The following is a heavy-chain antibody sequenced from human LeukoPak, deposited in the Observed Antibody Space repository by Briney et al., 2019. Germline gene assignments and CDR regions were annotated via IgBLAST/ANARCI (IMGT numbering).Heavy chain of an antibody. CDR3: AKGLAYCGGDCYPSYLDY. V-gene: IGHV3-30*18. J-gene: IGHJ4*02. CDR2: ISYDGSNK. CDR1: GFTFSSYG. D-gene: IGHD2-21*02. Sequence: GGSLRLSCAASGFTFSSYGMHWVRQAPGKGLEWVAVISYDGSNKYYADSVKGRFTISRDNSKNTLYLQMNSLRAEDTAVYYCAKGLAYCGGDCYPSYLDYWGQGTLVTVSS.